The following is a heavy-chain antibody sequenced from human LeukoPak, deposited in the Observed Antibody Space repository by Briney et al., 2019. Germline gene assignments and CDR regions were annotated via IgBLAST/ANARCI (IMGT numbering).Heavy chain of an antibody. V-gene: IGHV3-66*01. CDR1: GFTVSSNY. D-gene: IGHD4-17*01. J-gene: IGHJ4*02. CDR2: IYSGGST. CDR3: ARVDYGDYGFDY. Sequence: GGSLRLSCAASGFTVSSNYMSWVCQAPGKGLEWVSVIYSGGSTYYADSVKGRFTISRDNSKNTLYLQMNSLRAEDTAVYYCARVDYGDYGFDYWGQETLVTVFS.